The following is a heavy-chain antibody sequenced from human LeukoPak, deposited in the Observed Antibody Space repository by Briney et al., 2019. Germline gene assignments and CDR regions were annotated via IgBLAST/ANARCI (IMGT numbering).Heavy chain of an antibody. CDR1: GGSISSGDYY. V-gene: IGHV4-30-4*08. D-gene: IGHD1-26*01. CDR2: IYYSGST. CDR3: ARGIVGSYFDY. J-gene: IGHJ4*02. Sequence: PSETLSLTCTVSGGSISSGDYYRSWIRQPPGKGLEWIGYIYYSGSTYYNPSLKSRVAISVDTSKNQFSLKLSSVTAADTAVYYCARGIVGSYFDYWGQGTLVTVSS.